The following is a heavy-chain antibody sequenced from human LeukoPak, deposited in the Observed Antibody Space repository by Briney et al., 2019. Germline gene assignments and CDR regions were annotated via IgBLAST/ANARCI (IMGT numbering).Heavy chain of an antibody. D-gene: IGHD6-19*01. Sequence: SETLSLTCTVSGGSISTYYWSWIRQPVGKGLEWIGHIKTSGSTHYNPSLRSRVTMSVDTSKNQFSLNLSSVTAADTAVYYCARELRSSGWYYYYYMDVWGKGTTVTVSS. CDR2: IKTSGST. J-gene: IGHJ6*03. CDR3: ARELRSSGWYYYYYMDV. V-gene: IGHV4-4*07. CDR1: GGSISTYY.